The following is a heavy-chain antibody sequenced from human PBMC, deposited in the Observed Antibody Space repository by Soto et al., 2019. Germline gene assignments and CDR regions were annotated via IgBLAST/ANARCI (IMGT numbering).Heavy chain of an antibody. CDR3: ARERVVVAATPQLATEYYFDY. CDR2: TRNKANSYTT. D-gene: IGHD2-15*01. V-gene: IGHV3-72*01. CDR1: GFTFSDHY. Sequence: GGSLRLSCAASGFTFSDHYMDWVRQAPGKGLEWVGRTRNKANSYTTEYAASVKGRFTISRDDSKNSLYLQMNSLKTEDTAVYYCARERVVVAATPQLATEYYFDYWGQGTLVTVSS. J-gene: IGHJ4*02.